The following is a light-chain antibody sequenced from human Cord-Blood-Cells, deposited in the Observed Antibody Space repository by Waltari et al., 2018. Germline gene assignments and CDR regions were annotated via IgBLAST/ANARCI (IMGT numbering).Light chain of an antibody. CDR2: YDS. J-gene: IGLJ2*01. Sequence: SYVLTQPPSVSVAPGMTARITCGGNNIGSKSVHWYRQKPGQAPVLVIYYDSDRPSGIPERFSGSNSGNTATLTISRVEAGDEADYYCQVWDSSSDHVVFGGGTKLTVL. CDR1: NIGSKS. CDR3: QVWDSSSDHVV. V-gene: IGLV3-21*04.